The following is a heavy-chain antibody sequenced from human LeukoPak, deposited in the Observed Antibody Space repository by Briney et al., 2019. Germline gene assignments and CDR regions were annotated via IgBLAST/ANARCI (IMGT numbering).Heavy chain of an antibody. CDR3: AKYRSGYLYYFDS. CDR2: ITGYSEST. J-gene: IGHJ4*02. D-gene: IGHD3-22*01. V-gene: IGHV3-23*01. Sequence: GGSLRLSCAASGFTFSNYAMSWVRQAPGKGLEWVSIITGYSESTYYADSVKGRFTISRDNSQNTLYLQMNSLRVEDTAIYYCAKYRSGYLYYFDSWGRRTLVTVSS. CDR1: GFTFSNYA.